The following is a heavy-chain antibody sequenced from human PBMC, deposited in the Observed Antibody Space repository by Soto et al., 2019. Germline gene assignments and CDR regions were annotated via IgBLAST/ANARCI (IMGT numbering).Heavy chain of an antibody. V-gene: IGHV3-23*01. CDR3: ARGQRALITYGPFDP. CDR1: GFTLSSYA. J-gene: IGHJ5*02. Sequence: EVQLLESGGDLVQPGGSLRLSCAASGFTLSSYAMSWFRQAPGKGLEWVSTFSGTGGDTYYTDSVKGRFTISRDESKNTLFLHMNSLRAADTAVYYCARGQRALITYGPFDPWGQGTLVTVSS. CDR2: FSGTGGDT. D-gene: IGHD4-17*01.